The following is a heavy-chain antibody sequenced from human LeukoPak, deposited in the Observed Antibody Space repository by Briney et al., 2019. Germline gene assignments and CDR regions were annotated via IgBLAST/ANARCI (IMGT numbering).Heavy chain of an antibody. J-gene: IGHJ4*02. CDR2: ISNSGST. CDR3: ARRGFFDY. Sequence: PSETLSLTCAISGAPISDYYWSWIRQSPGKGLEWIGVISNSGSTSYNPSLKSRVAISRDTSKNQLSLNVSSVAAADTAVYYCARRGFFDYWGQGTLATVSS. V-gene: IGHV4-59*08. CDR1: GAPISDYY.